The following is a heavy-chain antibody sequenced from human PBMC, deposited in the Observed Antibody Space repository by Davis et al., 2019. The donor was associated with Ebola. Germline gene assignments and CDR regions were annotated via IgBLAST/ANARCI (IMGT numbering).Heavy chain of an antibody. Sequence: PSETLSLTCAISGDSVYGNNGAWNWIRQSPSRGLEWLGRTYYTSKWFNDYAVSVKSRITINPDTSKNQFSLQLNSVTPEDTALYYCARGWLRAGMDVWGEGTTVTVSS. D-gene: IGHD5-18*01. J-gene: IGHJ6*04. V-gene: IGHV6-1*01. CDR2: TYYTSKWFN. CDR1: GDSVYGNNGA. CDR3: ARGWLRAGMDV.